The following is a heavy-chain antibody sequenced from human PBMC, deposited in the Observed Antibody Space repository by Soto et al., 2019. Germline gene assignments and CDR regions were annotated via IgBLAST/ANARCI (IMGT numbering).Heavy chain of an antibody. Sequence: PSETLSLTYAVSGGSISSYYCSWIRQPPGKGLEWIGYIYYSGSTNYNPSLKSRVTISVDTSKNQFSLKLSSVTAADTAIYYCAKDSEIPGLSAAGVCLDSWGQGTLVTVSS. J-gene: IGHJ4*02. D-gene: IGHD6-13*01. V-gene: IGHV4-59*01. CDR1: GGSISSYY. CDR3: AKDSEIPGLSAAGVCLDS. CDR2: IYYSGST.